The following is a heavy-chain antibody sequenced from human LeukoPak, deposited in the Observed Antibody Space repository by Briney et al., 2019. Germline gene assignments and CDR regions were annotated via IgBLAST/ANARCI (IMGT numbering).Heavy chain of an antibody. Sequence: GGSLRLSCAVSGFIFNSYAMHWVRQAPGRGLEWVALISYDGSNKYYADSVKGRFTISRDNSKNTLYLQMDSLRAEDTAVYHCARGYYDSSAYYNYWGQGTLVTVSS. CDR2: ISYDGSNK. CDR3: ARGYYDSSAYYNY. CDR1: GFIFNSYA. J-gene: IGHJ4*02. D-gene: IGHD3-22*01. V-gene: IGHV3-30-3*01.